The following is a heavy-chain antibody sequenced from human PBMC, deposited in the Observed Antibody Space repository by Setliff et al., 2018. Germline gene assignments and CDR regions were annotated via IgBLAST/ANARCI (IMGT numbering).Heavy chain of an antibody. CDR1: GGPFRSYA. J-gene: IGHJ6*03. D-gene: IGHD6-6*01. V-gene: IGHV1-69*13. CDR2: IIPIFDRT. CDR3: AREGVDRRSSTDYRYYMDV. Sequence: GASVKVSCKISGGPFRSYAINWVRQAPGQGLEWMGGIIPIFDRTNYAQKFQGRLTISADESTTTAYMELSSLRSDDTAVYYCAREGVDRRSSTDYRYYMDVWGKGTTVTVS.